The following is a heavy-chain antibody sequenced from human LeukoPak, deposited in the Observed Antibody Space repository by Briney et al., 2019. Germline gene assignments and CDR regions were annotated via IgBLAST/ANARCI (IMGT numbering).Heavy chain of an antibody. CDR2: ISGSGGST. CDR3: AKDGGGDSWYFDL. CDR1: GFTFSIYA. J-gene: IGHJ2*01. V-gene: IGHV3-23*01. Sequence: GGSLRLSCAASGFTFSIYAMSWVRQAPGKGLEWVSAISGSGGSTYYADSVKGRFTISRDNSKNTLYLQMNSLRAEDTAVYYCAKDGGGDSWYFDLWGRGTPVTVSS. D-gene: IGHD4-17*01.